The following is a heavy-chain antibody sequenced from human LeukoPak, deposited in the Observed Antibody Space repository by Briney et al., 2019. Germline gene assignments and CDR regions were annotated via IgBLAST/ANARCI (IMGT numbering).Heavy chain of an antibody. CDR3: GGHVGTSGWDY. CDR1: GFTFSNNW. Sequence: GGSLRLSCAASGFTFSNNWMGWVRQAPGKGLEWVAHIADEGSEKYYVDSVKGRFTISRDNAKSSLCLQMSSLRAEDTAVCYCGGHVGTSGWDYWGQGKLVTVSS. J-gene: IGHJ4*02. V-gene: IGHV3-7*05. D-gene: IGHD6-19*01. CDR2: IADEGSEK.